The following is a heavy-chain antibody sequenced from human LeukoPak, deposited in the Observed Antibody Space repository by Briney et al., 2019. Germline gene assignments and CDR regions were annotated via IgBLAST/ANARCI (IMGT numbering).Heavy chain of an antibody. CDR2: ISNSGSTI. J-gene: IGHJ4*02. CDR3: LVTTRSRGFDY. CDR1: GFTFSDYY. Sequence: GGSLRLSCAASGFTFSDYYMSWIRQAPGKGLEWVSYISNSGSTIYYADSVKGRFTISRDNAKNSLYLQMSSLRAEDTAVYYCLVTTRSRGFDYWGQGTLVTVSS. D-gene: IGHD1/OR15-1a*01. V-gene: IGHV3-11*04.